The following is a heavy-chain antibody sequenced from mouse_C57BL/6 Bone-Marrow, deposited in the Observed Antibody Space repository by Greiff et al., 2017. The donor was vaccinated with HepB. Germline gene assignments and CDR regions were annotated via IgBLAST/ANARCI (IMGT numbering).Heavy chain of an antibody. V-gene: IGHV1-75*01. J-gene: IGHJ2*01. CDR3: ARSYGSSSYYFDY. CDR2: IFSGSGST. CDR1: GYTFTDYY. D-gene: IGHD1-1*01. Sequence: VQLQQSGPELVKPGASVKISCKASGYTFTDYYINWVKQRPGQGLEWIGWIFSGSGSTYYNEKFKGKATLTVDKSSSTAYMLLSSLTSEDSAVYVCARSYGSSSYYFDYWGQGTTLTVSS.